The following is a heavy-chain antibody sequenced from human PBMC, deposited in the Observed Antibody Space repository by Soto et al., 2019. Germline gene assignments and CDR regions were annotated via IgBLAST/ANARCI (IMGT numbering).Heavy chain of an antibody. J-gene: IGHJ5*02. Sequence: SGTLSLTCAVSGGSIGSSSYYWGWIRQPQGKGLVGIGRIYSSGSTYYNTSLKRRVTISVDTSKNQCSLKLSSVTAADTAVYYCARNHILVVVAAMQQPYLRCFDPWGQGTLVTVSS. CDR1: GGSIGSSSYY. V-gene: IGHV4-39*01. CDR2: IYSSGST. D-gene: IGHD2-15*01. CDR3: ARNHILVVVAAMQQPYLRCFDP.